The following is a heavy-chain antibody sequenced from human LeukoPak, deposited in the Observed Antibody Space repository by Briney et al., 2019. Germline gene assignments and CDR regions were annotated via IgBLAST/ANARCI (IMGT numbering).Heavy chain of an antibody. CDR2: ITNNGGNT. CDR1: GFTFSSHA. J-gene: IGHJ4*02. V-gene: IGHV3-64*01. Sequence: GGSLRLSCAASGFTFSSHAMHWVRQAPGKGLEYVSAITNNGGNTYYANSVKGRFTISRDNSKNTLFLLMDSLTAEDMAVYYCARGGYYAASDCWGQGTLVTVSP. D-gene: IGHD1-26*01. CDR3: ARGGYYAASDC.